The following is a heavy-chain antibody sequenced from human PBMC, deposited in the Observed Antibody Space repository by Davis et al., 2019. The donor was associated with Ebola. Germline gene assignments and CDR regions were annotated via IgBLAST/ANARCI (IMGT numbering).Heavy chain of an antibody. CDR1: GGSFSGYY. D-gene: IGHD1-20*01. CDR2: INHSGST. V-gene: IGHV4-34*01. J-gene: IGHJ6*02. Sequence: MPSETLSLTCAVYGGSFSGYYWSWIRQPPGKGLEWIGEINHSGSTYYNPSLKSRVTISVDTSKNQFSLKLSSVTAADTAVYYCARDPITGTTGYYYYGMDVWGQGTTVTVSS. CDR3: ARDPITGTTGYYYYGMDV.